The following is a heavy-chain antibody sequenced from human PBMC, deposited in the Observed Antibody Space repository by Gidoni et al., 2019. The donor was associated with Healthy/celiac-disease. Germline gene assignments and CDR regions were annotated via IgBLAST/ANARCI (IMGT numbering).Heavy chain of an antibody. J-gene: IGHJ3*02. Sequence: EVQLVESGGGLVKPGGSLRPSCAASGFTFSSYSMNWVRQAPGKGLEWVSSISSGGSTIYYADTVKGRFTISRDNAKNSLYLQMNSLRAEDTAVYYCAREGQKGPFAYSSAFDIWGQGTMVTVSS. V-gene: IGHV3-21*01. CDR2: ISSGGSTI. D-gene: IGHD6-13*01. CDR1: GFTFSSYS. CDR3: AREGQKGPFAYSSAFDI.